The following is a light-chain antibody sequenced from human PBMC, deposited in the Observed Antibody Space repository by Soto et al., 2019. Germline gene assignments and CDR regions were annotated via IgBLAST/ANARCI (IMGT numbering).Light chain of an antibody. CDR1: ISLFGTYDF. CDR2: ETS. Sequence: QCLLTQPACVSGSPGHSFTISCTGTISLFGTYDFVSWYQHHPGKVPKVIIYETSKRPSGVSDRFSGSKSGNTASLTISGLQAEGEADYYCLSFTSSHTHAFGSGTKVTVL. J-gene: IGLJ1*01. V-gene: IGLV2-23*01. CDR3: LSFTSSHTHA.